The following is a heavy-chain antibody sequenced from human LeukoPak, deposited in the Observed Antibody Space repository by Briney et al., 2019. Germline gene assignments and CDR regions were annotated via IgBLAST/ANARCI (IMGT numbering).Heavy chain of an antibody. Sequence: PGGSLRLSCAASGFTFDDYGMSWVRQAPGKGLEWVSGINWNGGSTGYADSVKGRFTISRDNAKNSLYLQMNSLRAEDTAVYYCAKSYDYIWGSYRFNWFDRWGQGTLVTVSS. D-gene: IGHD3-16*02. J-gene: IGHJ5*02. CDR3: AKSYDYIWGSYRFNWFDR. CDR1: GFTFDDYG. V-gene: IGHV3-20*04. CDR2: INWNGGST.